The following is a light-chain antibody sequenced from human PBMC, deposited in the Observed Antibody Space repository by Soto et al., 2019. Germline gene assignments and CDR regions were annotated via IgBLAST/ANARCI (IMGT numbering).Light chain of an antibody. Sequence: EIVLTQSPGTLSLSPGERATLSCRASQSVSSSYLAWYQQKPGQAPRLLIYGASSRATGIPDRFSGSGSGTDFTLTISRLEPEDSAVYSCQQYGSSPEYTFGQGTKLEIK. CDR3: QQYGSSPEYT. V-gene: IGKV3-20*01. CDR2: GAS. CDR1: QSVSSSY. J-gene: IGKJ2*01.